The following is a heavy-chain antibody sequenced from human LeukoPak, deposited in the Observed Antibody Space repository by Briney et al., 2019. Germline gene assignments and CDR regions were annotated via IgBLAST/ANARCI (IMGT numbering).Heavy chain of an antibody. CDR2: IWYDGSNK. CDR1: GFTFSSYG. D-gene: IGHD3-3*01. V-gene: IGHV3-33*01. CDR3: ARSPFTTYYDFWSGLYYFDY. J-gene: IGHJ4*02. Sequence: GRSLRLSCAASGFTFSSYGMHWVRQAPGKGLEWVAVIWYDGSNKYYADSVKGRFTISRDNSKNTLYLQMNSLRAEDTAVYYCARSPFTTYYDFWSGLYYFDYWGQGTLVTVSS.